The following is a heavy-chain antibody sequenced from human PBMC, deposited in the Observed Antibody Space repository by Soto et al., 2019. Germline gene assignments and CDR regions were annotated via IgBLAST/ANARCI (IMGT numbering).Heavy chain of an antibody. CDR2: INRDGNEK. J-gene: IGHJ4*02. V-gene: IGHV3-7*03. Sequence: PGGSLRLSXAASGFTFSSYWMSWVRQAPGKGLQWVANINRDGNEKYYVDSLKGRFTISRDNAENSLYLQMNTLRAEDTAVYYCARAPDGSGSYYYFDGWGQGTLVTV. CDR3: ARAPDGSGSYYYFDG. D-gene: IGHD3-22*01. CDR1: GFTFSSYW.